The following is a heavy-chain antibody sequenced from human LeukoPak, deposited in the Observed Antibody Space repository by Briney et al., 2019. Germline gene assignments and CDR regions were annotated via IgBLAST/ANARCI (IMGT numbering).Heavy chain of an antibody. D-gene: IGHD3-3*01. CDR2: IRYDGSNK. V-gene: IGHV3-30*02. J-gene: IGHJ4*02. Sequence: PGGSLRLSCAASGFTFSSYGMHWVRQAPGKGLEWVAFIRYDGSNKYYADSVKSRFTISRDNSKNTLYLQVNSLRAEDTAVYYCARDYDFWSGFVGYWGQGTLVTVSS. CDR3: ARDYDFWSGFVGY. CDR1: GFTFSSYG.